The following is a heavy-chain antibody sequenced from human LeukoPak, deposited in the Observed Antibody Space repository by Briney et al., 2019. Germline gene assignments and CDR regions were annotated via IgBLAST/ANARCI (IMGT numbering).Heavy chain of an antibody. V-gene: IGHV1-24*01. D-gene: IGHD3-9*01. Sequence: ASVKVSCKVSGYTLTELSMHWVRPAPGKGLEWMGGFDPEDGKTIYAQTFQGRVTLTEDTSTDTAYMELSSLRSEDTAVYYSATGNPFNHDWFDYNYYMDVWGKGTTVT. J-gene: IGHJ6*03. CDR3: ATGNPFNHDWFDYNYYMDV. CDR1: GYTLTELS. CDR2: FDPEDGKT.